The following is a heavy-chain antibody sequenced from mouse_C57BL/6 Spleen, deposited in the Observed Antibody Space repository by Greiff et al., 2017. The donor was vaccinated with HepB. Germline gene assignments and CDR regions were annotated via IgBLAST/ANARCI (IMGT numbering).Heavy chain of an antibody. Sequence: QVQLKQSGPELVKPGASVKISCKASGYAFSSSWMNWVKQRPGKGLEWIGRIYPGDGDTNYNGKFKGKATLTADKSSSPAYMQLSSLTSEDSAVYFCARPFTTVVGNWYIDVWGTGTTVTVSS. CDR3: ARPFTTVVGNWYIDV. V-gene: IGHV1-82*01. CDR1: GYAFSSSW. CDR2: IYPGDGDT. J-gene: IGHJ1*03. D-gene: IGHD1-1*01.